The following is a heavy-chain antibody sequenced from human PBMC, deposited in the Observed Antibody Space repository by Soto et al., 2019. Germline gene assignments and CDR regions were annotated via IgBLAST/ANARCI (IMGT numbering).Heavy chain of an antibody. CDR1: GGTFSSYA. CDR2: IIPIFGTA. J-gene: IGHJ4*02. Sequence: GASVTVSCKASGGTFSSYAISWVRQAPGQGLEWMGGIIPIFGTANYAQKFQGRVTITADESTSTAYMELSSLRSEDTAVYYCARCVLREVDYWGQGTLVTVSS. V-gene: IGHV1-69*01. CDR3: ARCVLREVDY.